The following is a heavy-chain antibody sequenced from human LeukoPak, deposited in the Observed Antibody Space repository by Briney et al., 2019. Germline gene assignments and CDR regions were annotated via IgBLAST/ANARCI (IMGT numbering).Heavy chain of an antibody. D-gene: IGHD6-6*01. CDR1: GGSISSGDYY. J-gene: IGHJ3*02. V-gene: IGHV4-30-4*01. CDR2: FYYSGST. CDR3: ARERYSSSSHDAFDI. Sequence: PSETLSLTCTVSGGSISSGDYYWSWIRQPPGKGLEWIGYFYYSGSTYYNPSLKSRATISVDTSKNQFSLKLSSVTAADTAVYYCARERYSSSSHDAFDIWGQGTMVTVSS.